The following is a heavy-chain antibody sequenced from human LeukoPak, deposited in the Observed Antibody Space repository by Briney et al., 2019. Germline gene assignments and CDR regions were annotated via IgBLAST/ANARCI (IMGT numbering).Heavy chain of an antibody. D-gene: IGHD3-3*01. CDR1: GGSISSYY. CDR3: ARHPRFLEWTKFDL. Sequence: SETLSLTCTVSGGSISSYYWSWIRQPPGKGLEWIGEINHSGSTNYNPSLKSRVTISVDTSKNQFSLKLSSVTAADTAVYYCARHPRFLEWTKFDLWGRGTLVTVSS. J-gene: IGHJ2*01. CDR2: INHSGST. V-gene: IGHV4-34*01.